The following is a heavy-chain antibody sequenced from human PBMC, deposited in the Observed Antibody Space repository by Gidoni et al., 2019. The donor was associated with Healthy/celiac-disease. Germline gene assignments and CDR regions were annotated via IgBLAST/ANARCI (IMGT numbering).Heavy chain of an antibody. CDR2: INHSAST. J-gene: IGHJ4*02. Sequence: QVQLQQWGAGLLKPSETLSRTCAVYGGSFSGYYWRWIRQPPGKGLEWIGEINHSASTNYNPSLKSRATISVDTSKTQFSLKLSSVTAADTAVYYCARTDSSGFREDYWGQGTLVTVSS. D-gene: IGHD3-22*01. V-gene: IGHV4-34*01. CDR1: GGSFSGYY. CDR3: ARTDSSGFREDY.